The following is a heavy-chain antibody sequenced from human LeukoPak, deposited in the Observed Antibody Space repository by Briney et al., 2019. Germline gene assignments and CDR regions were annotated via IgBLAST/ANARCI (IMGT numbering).Heavy chain of an antibody. V-gene: IGHV4-39*01. CDR1: GGSISSYY. CDR2: IYYSGTT. D-gene: IGHD1-14*01. J-gene: IGHJ3*02. Sequence: SETLSPTCTVSGGSISSYYWGWIRQPPGKGLEWIGSIYYSGTTYYNPSLKSRVTISVDTSKKQFSLKLRSVTAADTAVYYCARHEWGITNAFDIWGQGTMVTVSS. CDR3: ARHEWGITNAFDI.